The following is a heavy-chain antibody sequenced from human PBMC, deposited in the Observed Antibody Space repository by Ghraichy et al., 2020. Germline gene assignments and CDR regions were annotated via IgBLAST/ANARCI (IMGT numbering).Heavy chain of an antibody. Sequence: ASVKVSCKASVYTFTGYFMHWVRQAPGQGLEWMGWINPSSGGTKYAQKFQGRVTMTRDTSISTAYMEVSSLRSDDTAVYYCARGARIAMVRGVIITGQLDNWGQGTLVTVSS. D-gene: IGHD3-10*01. V-gene: IGHV1-2*02. CDR3: ARGARIAMVRGVIITGQLDN. CDR2: INPSSGGT. J-gene: IGHJ4*02. CDR1: VYTFTGYF.